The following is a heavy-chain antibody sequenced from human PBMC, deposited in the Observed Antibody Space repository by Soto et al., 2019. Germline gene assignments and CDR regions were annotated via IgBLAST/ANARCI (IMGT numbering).Heavy chain of an antibody. CDR2: INPNRGGT. D-gene: IGHD3-22*01. J-gene: IGHJ4*02. V-gene: IGHV1-2*02. CDR1: GYTFTDYY. Sequence: QVQLVQSGAAVKKPGASVKVSCKASGYTFTDYYIHWVRQAPGQGLEWMGWINPNRGGTKYAQKFQGRVTMTRDTSIGIAYMEVSRLTSDDTVVYSCARGGNSGYYYEWGQGTLGSVSS. CDR3: ARGGNSGYYYE.